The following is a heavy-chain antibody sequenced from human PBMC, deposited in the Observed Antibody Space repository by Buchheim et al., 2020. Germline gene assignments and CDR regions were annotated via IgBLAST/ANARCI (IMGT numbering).Heavy chain of an antibody. J-gene: IGHJ4*02. D-gene: IGHD6-6*01. CDR2: INPSGGST. Sequence: QVQLVQSGAEVKKPGASVRVSCQASGYRYSVTSYYMHWVRQAPGQGLEWMGIINPSGGSTSYAQKFQGRVTMTRDTSTSTVYMELSSLRSEDTAVYYCARDHLFLPIGAARHPAYPCDYWGQGTL. CDR1: GYRYSVTSYY. CDR3: ARDHLFLPIGAARHPAYPCDY. V-gene: IGHV1-46*01.